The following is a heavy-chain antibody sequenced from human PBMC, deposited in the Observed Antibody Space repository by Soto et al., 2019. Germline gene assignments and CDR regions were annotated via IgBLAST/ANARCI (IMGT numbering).Heavy chain of an antibody. CDR3: ARDGTIPYLDY. J-gene: IGHJ4*02. CDR2: MKPSAGST. Sequence: ASVKVSCKASGYTFTSYYMHWVRQAPGQGLEWMGIMKPSAGSTTYAQQFQGRVTMTRDTSTNTVYMELSSLRSEDTAVYYCARDGTIPYLDYWGQGTPVTVSS. CDR1: GYTFTSYY. D-gene: IGHD1-26*01. V-gene: IGHV1-46*01.